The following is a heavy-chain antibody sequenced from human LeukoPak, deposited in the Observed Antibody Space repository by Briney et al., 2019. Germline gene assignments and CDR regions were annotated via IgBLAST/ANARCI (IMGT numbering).Heavy chain of an antibody. J-gene: IGHJ4*02. CDR2: ISGDGGDT. CDR3: AKILRYYFWGGPLDS. Sequence: GGSLRLSCAASGFIFEDYAIHWVRHAPGKGLEWVSFISGDGGDTYYSDSVISQFTASRDNSKISLYLQMSSLTTEDTAFYFCAKILRYYFWGGPLDSWGQGTLVTVSS. CDR1: GFIFEDYA. V-gene: IGHV3-43*02. D-gene: IGHD3-3*01.